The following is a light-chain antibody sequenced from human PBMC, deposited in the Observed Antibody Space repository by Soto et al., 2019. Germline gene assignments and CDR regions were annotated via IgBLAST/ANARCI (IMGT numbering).Light chain of an antibody. V-gene: IGLV2-14*03. Sequence: QSVLTQPASVSGSPGQSITISCTGTSSDIGAYNFVSWYQQHPGKATKLMLYDVNIRPSGVSNRFSGSKSGNTASLTISELQAEDEADYYCTSWTTSTTMRFGGGTKVTVL. J-gene: IGLJ2*01. CDR1: SSDIGAYNF. CDR2: DVN. CDR3: TSWTTSTTMR.